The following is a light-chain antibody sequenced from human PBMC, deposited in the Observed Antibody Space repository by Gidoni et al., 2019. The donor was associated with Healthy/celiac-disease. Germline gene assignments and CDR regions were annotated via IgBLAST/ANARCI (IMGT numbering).Light chain of an antibody. CDR2: DTP. CDR3: LLSYSDARGV. J-gene: IGLJ2*01. V-gene: IGLV7-46*01. Sequence: AVVTQEPSLTVSPGGTVTLTCGSSTGAVTSGHYPYWFQQKPGQAPRTLIYDTPNKHPWTPARFSGSLLGGKAALTLSGAQPEDEAEYYCLLSYSDARGVFGGGTKLTVL. CDR1: TGAVTSGHY.